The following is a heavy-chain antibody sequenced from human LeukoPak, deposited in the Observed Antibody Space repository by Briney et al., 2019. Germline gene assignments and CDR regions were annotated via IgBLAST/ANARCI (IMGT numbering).Heavy chain of an antibody. Sequence: PGGSLRLSCAASGFTFSSYWMHWVRQAPGKGLVWVSRIISDGSRTGYADSVKGRFTISRDNAKNKPYLQMNSLRAEDTAVYYCAREDVNIAVAASGPFDIWGQGTMVTVSS. V-gene: IGHV3-74*01. J-gene: IGHJ3*02. CDR3: AREDVNIAVAASGPFDI. CDR2: IISDGSRT. D-gene: IGHD6-19*01. CDR1: GFTFSSYW.